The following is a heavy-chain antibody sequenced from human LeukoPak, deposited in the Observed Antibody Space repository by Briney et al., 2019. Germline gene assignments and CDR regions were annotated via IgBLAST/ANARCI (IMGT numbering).Heavy chain of an antibody. CDR2: ISGSGGST. CDR1: GFTFSSYA. Sequence: GGSLRLSCAASGFTFSSYAMSWVRQAPGKGLEWVSAISGSGGSTYYADSVKGRFTISRDNAKNTLYLEMNSLTAEDTALYYCTRSGYYNGYDYWGQGTLVTVSS. D-gene: IGHD3-10*01. J-gene: IGHJ4*02. CDR3: TRSGYYNGYDY. V-gene: IGHV3-23*01.